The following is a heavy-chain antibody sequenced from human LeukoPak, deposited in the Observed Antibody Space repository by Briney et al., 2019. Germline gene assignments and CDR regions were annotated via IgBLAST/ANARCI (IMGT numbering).Heavy chain of an antibody. J-gene: IGHJ4*02. Sequence: GGSLRLSCAASGFTFFSYAMSWVRQAPGKGLEWVSGISGSGGSTYYTDSVKGRFTISRDNTKNTLFLQMNSLRAEDTAIYYCARIGYSSSAFDYWGQGILVTVSS. CDR1: GFTFFSYA. V-gene: IGHV3-23*01. D-gene: IGHD2-15*01. CDR2: ISGSGGST. CDR3: ARIGYSSSAFDY.